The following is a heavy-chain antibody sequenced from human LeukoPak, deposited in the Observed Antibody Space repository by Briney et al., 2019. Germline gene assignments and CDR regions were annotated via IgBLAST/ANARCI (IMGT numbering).Heavy chain of an antibody. CDR2: IYYSGST. CDR3: ATEVGLVAAATADDY. Sequence: SETLSLTCTVSGGSLSSSSYYWGWIRQPPGKGLEWIGSIYYSGSTYYNPSLKSRVTISVDTSKNQFSLKLSSVTAADTAVYYCATEVGLVAAATADDYWGQGTLVTVSS. V-gene: IGHV4-39*01. CDR1: GGSLSSSSYY. D-gene: IGHD2-2*01. J-gene: IGHJ4*02.